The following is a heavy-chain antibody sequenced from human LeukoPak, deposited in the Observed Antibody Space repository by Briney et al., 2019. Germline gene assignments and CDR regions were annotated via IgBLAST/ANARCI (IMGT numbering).Heavy chain of an antibody. CDR1: GFTFTSYE. Sequence: TGGSLRLSCAASGFTFTSYEMNWVRQAPGKGLEWVSYITISGNTIYYADSVKGRFTISRDNAKNSLFLQMNSLRAEDTAVYYCARATSFDYWGQGTLVTVSS. J-gene: IGHJ4*02. CDR3: ARATSFDY. V-gene: IGHV3-48*03. CDR2: ITISGNTI.